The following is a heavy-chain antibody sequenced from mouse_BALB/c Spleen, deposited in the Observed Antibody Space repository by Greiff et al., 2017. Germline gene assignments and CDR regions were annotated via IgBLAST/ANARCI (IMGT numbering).Heavy chain of an antibody. CDR2: IRNKANGYTT. CDR3: ARGDTLYYYAMDY. CDR1: GFTFTDYY. Sequence: EVKLEESGGGLVQPGGSLRLSCATSGFTFTDYYMSWVRQPPGKALEWLGFIRNKANGYTTEYSASVKGRFTISRDNSQSILYLQMNTLRAEDSATYYCARGDTLYYYAMDYWGQGTSVTVSS. V-gene: IGHV7-3*02. J-gene: IGHJ4*01. D-gene: IGHD2-3*01.